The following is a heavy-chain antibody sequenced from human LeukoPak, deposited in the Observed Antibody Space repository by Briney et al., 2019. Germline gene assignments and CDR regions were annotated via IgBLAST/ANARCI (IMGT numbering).Heavy chain of an antibody. J-gene: IGHJ4*02. CDR1: GFTFSSYG. CDR3: AKDFLKSITLIRGVRSWVGYFDS. CDR2: IRYDGSNK. V-gene: IGHV3-30*02. Sequence: PGGSLKLSCGASGFTFSSYGMHWVRQAPGKGLEWVAFIRYDGSNKYYAESVKGRFTISRDNSKNTLYLQMNSLRVEDTAVYYCAKDFLKSITLIRGVRSWVGYFDSWGQGTLVTVSS. D-gene: IGHD3-10*01.